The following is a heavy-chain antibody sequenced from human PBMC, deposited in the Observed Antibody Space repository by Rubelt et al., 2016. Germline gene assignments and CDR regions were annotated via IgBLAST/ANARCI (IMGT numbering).Heavy chain of an antibody. V-gene: IGHV4-34*01. J-gene: IGHJ4*02. Sequence: QVQLQQWGAGLLKPSETLSLTCAVYGGSFSGYYWSWIRQPPGKGLEWIGEINHSGSTNYNPSLKSRVTISVDTSKNQFSLKLSSVTAADTAVYYCAGGPNYYDSSGGFDYWGQGTLVTVSS. CDR2: INHSGST. CDR3: AGGPNYYDSSGGFDY. D-gene: IGHD3-22*01. CDR1: GGSFSGYY.